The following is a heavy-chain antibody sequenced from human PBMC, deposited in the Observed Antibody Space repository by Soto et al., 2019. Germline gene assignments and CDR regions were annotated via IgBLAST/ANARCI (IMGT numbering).Heavy chain of an antibody. CDR1: GFSFSGYG. V-gene: IGHV3-30*03. Sequence: QAQLVQSGGGVVQPGRSLRLSCAASGFSFSGYGMHWVRHAPGQGLEWVAVISGDGSTKYYVDSVKGRFTISRDNSKNTASLQMNSLSAGDTGVYYGTRGNRLAVAGIFDPGGQGTLVTVSS. D-gene: IGHD6-19*01. CDR3: TRGNRLAVAGIFDP. J-gene: IGHJ5*02. CDR2: ISGDGSTK.